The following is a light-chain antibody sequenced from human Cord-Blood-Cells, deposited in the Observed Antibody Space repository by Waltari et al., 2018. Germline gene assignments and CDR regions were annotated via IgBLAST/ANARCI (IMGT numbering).Light chain of an antibody. J-gene: IGLJ3*02. CDR3: CSYAGSYTWV. V-gene: IGLV2-11*01. CDR1: SSAVGGYNY. Sequence: QSALTQPRSVSGSPGQSVIISCTGTSSAVGGYNYVSWYQQHPGKASKLMIYDVSKRPSGVPDRFSGSKSGNTASLTISGLQAEDEADYYCCSYAGSYTWVFGGGTKLTVL. CDR2: DVS.